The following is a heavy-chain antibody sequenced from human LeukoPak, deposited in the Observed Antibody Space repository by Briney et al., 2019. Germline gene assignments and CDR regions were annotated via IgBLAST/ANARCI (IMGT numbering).Heavy chain of an antibody. CDR3: AREGLVIIPFDY. J-gene: IGHJ4*02. V-gene: IGHV4-34*01. CDR1: GGSFSGYY. Sequence: SETLSLTCAVYGGSFSGYYWSWIRQSPGKGLEWIGEINRSGSTNYNPSLKSRVTISVDTSKNQFSLKLSSVTAADTAVYYCAREGLVIIPFDYWGQGTLVTVSS. CDR2: INRSGST. D-gene: IGHD3-9*01.